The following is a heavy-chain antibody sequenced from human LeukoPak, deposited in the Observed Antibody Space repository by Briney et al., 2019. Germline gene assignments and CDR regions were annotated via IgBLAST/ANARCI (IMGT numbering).Heavy chain of an antibody. CDR1: GFTFSSYS. V-gene: IGHV3-21*01. J-gene: IGHJ6*02. Sequence: PGGSLRLSCAASGFTFSSYSMNWVRQAPGKGLEWVSSISSSSSYIYYADSVKGRFTISRDNSKNTLYLQMNSLRAEDTAVYYCARDPHWSPRRSYGMDVWGQGTTVTVSS. CDR2: ISSSSSYI. CDR3: ARDPHWSPRRSYGMDV. D-gene: IGHD3-3*01.